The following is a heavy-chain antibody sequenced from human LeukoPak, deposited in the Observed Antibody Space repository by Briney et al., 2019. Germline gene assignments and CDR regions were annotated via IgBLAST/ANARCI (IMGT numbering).Heavy chain of an antibody. V-gene: IGHV3-21*01. D-gene: IGHD4-17*01. CDR3: AREGDYGDYIQWFDP. CDR1: GFTFGTYA. CDR2: ISSSSSYI. Sequence: SGGSLRLSCAASGFTFGTYAMHWVRQAPGKGLEWVSSISSSSSYIYYADSVKGRFTISRDNAKNSLYLQMNSLRAEDTAVYYCAREGDYGDYIQWFDPWGQGTLVTVSS. J-gene: IGHJ5*02.